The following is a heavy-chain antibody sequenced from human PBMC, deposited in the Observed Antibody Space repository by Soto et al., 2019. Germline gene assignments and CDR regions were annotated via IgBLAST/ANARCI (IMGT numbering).Heavy chain of an antibody. J-gene: IGHJ3*02. V-gene: IGHV3-33*01. CDR1: GFTVSNYG. D-gene: IGHD5-12*01. CDR2: IWKDGNNK. Sequence: QVQLVESGGGVVQPGQSLRLSCAASGFTVSNYGMHWVRQAPGKGLEWVAAIWKDGNNKYYRDSVKGRFTISRDNSKNTLELQMSSLRGEDTAVYYCERGEAWTDEAFDIWGQGTMVTVSS. CDR3: ERGEAWTDEAFDI.